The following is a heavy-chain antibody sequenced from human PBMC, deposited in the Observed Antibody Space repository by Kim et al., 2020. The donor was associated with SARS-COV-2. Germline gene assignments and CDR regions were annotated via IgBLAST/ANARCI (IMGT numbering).Heavy chain of an antibody. CDR2: ISGSGGST. D-gene: IGHD3-16*02. V-gene: IGHV3-23*01. Sequence: GGSLRLSCAASGFTFSSYAMSWVRQAPGKGLEWVSAISGSGGSTYYADSVKGRFTISRDNSKNTLYLQMNSLRAEDTAVYYCAKGGDDYIWGSYRPFDYWGQGTLVTVSS. CDR1: GFTFSSYA. CDR3: AKGGDDYIWGSYRPFDY. J-gene: IGHJ4*02.